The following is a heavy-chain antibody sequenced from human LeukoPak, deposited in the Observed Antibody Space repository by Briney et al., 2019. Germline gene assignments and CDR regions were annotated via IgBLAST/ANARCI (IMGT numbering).Heavy chain of an antibody. D-gene: IGHD3-10*01. CDR2: IKQDGSEK. J-gene: IGHJ4*01. CDR1: GFTFNTYW. Sequence: GGSLRLSCAASGFTFNTYWMSWVRQAPGKGLEWVANIKQDGSEKFYVDSMKGRFTISRDNAKNSLYLHMNSLRAEDTAVYYCARXSGXPXXQXXXXXYWXXXPLVTVPS. CDR3: ARXSGXPXXQXXXXXY. V-gene: IGHV3-7*01.